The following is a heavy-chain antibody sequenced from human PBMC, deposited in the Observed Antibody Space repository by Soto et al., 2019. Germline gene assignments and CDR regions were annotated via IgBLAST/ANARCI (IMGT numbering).Heavy chain of an antibody. CDR3: ARGGGYDSFDF. Sequence: SETLSLTCSVSGVAMTYGGYSWSWIRQSPEKXXXXXXXXXXXXXXXXXXXXKSRLSLSIDRTRNQFSLSLSSMTAADKAVYYCARGGGYDSFDFWGQGIQVTVSS. CDR2: XXXXXXX. J-gene: IGHJ4*02. V-gene: IGHV4-30-2*06. CDR1: GVAMTYGGYS. D-gene: IGHD2-15*01.